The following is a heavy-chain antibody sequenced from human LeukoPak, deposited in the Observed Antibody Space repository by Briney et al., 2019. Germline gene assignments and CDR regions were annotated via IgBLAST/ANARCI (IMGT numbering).Heavy chain of an antibody. D-gene: IGHD3-3*01. J-gene: IGHJ6*02. Sequence: GGSLRLSCAASGFTFSNYAMSWVRQAPGKGLEWVSGMSAGGVTYYPDSVKGRFTISRDNSMKTLYLQMNSLRAEDTAVYSCAKGTGITIFGYGMDVWGQGTTVTVSS. CDR1: GFTFSNYA. CDR3: AKGTGITIFGYGMDV. CDR2: MSAGGVT. V-gene: IGHV3-23*01.